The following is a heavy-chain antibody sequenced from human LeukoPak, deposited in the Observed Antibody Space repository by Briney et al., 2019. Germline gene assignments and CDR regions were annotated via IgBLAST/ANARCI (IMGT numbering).Heavy chain of an antibody. D-gene: IGHD1-26*01. J-gene: IGHJ4*02. CDR1: GGTFSNYA. CDR3: ARERLELLLLYFFES. Sequence: RASVKVSCKASGGTFSNYAISWVRQAPGQGLEWMGGIIPIFGTANYAQKFRGRVTITADKSTRTAYMELSSLRAEDTAVYYCARERLELLLLYFFESWGQGTLVTVSS. V-gene: IGHV1-69*06. CDR2: IIPIFGTA.